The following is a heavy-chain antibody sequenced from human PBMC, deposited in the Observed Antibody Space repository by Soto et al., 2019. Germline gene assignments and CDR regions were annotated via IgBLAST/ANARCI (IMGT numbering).Heavy chain of an antibody. CDR2: IIPIFGTA. CDR3: ASPNDYYENWYFDL. Sequence: QVQLVQSGAEVKKPGSSVKVSCKASGGTFSSYAIGWVRQAPGQGREWMGGIIPIFGTANYAQKFQGRVTITADESTSTAYMELSSLRSEDTAVYYCASPNDYYENWYFDLWGRGTLVTVSS. V-gene: IGHV1-69*12. J-gene: IGHJ2*01. D-gene: IGHD3-22*01. CDR1: GGTFSSYA.